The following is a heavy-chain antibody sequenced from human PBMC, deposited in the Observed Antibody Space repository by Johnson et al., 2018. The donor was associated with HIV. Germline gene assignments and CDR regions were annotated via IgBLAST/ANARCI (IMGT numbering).Heavy chain of an antibody. D-gene: IGHD1-26*01. CDR2: INWNGHDT. V-gene: IGHV3-20*04. CDR1: GFTFGDYG. CDR3: ASTRVGTTSHNAFQV. Sequence: VQLVESGGGVVRPGGSLRLSCAASGFTFGDYGMSWVRQAPGKGLQWVSGINWNGHDTGYVDSVKGRFTISRDNAKSTLHLQMNSLSAEDSAIYYCASTRVGTTSHNAFQVWGRGTMVTVSS. J-gene: IGHJ3*01.